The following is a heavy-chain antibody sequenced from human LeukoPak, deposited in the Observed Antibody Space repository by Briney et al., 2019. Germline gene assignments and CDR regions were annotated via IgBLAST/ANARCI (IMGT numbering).Heavy chain of an antibody. CDR2: IYYSGST. V-gene: IGHV4-59*08. CDR3: ARGARAGYNLEPFDY. J-gene: IGHJ4*02. D-gene: IGHD5-24*01. CDR1: GGSMSSYY. Sequence: PSETLSLTCTVSGGSMSSYYWSWIRQPPGKGLEWIGYIYYSGSTKYNPSLKSRVTIPVDTSKNQFSLKLGSVTAADTAVYYCARGARAGYNLEPFDYWGQGTLVTVSS.